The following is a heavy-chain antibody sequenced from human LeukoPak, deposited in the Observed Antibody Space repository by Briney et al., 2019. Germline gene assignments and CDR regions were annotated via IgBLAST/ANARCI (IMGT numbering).Heavy chain of an antibody. CDR2: ISGSGGST. CDR3: TKGVLGGTQSVSAGLDS. D-gene: IGHD3-16*01. J-gene: IGHJ4*02. Sequence: LAGGSLRLSCAASGFTFSSYAMSWVRQAPGKGLEWVSAISGSGGSTYYADSVKGRFTISRDNSKNTLYLQMNSLRVEDTAVYYCTKGVLGGTQSVSAGLDSWGQGTLVTVSS. V-gene: IGHV3-23*01. CDR1: GFTFSSYA.